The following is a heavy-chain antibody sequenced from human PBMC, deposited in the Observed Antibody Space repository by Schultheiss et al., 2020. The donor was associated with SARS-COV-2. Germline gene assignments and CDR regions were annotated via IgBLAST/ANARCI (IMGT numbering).Heavy chain of an antibody. D-gene: IGHD3-10*01. V-gene: IGHV4-39*07. CDR2: IYYSGST. J-gene: IGHJ4*02. CDR3: AREEVRGVITRFDY. Sequence: SETLSLTCTVSGGSISSYYWGWIRQPPGKGLEWIGSIYYSGSTYYNPSLKSRLTMSVDTSKNQFSLKLSSVTAADTAVYYCAREEVRGVITRFDYWGQGTLVTVSS. CDR1: GGSISSYY.